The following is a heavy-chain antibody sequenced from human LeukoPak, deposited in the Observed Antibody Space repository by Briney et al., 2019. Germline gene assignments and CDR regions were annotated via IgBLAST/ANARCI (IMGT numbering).Heavy chain of an antibody. D-gene: IGHD3-3*01. Sequence: ASVKVSCKASGYTFTDYYIHWVRQAPGQGLEWMGWINPNSGGTNYAQKFQGRVTMTRDTSISTAYMELSRLRSDDTAVYYCASRRYDFWSGYHDAFDIWGQGTMVTVSS. CDR2: INPNSGGT. V-gene: IGHV1-2*02. J-gene: IGHJ3*02. CDR3: ASRRYDFWSGYHDAFDI. CDR1: GYTFTDYY.